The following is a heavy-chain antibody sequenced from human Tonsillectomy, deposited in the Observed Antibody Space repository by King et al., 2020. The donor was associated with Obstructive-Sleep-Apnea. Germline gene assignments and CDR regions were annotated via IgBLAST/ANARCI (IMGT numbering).Heavy chain of an antibody. CDR3: ARLNLIKDSSGYYSAPFDY. V-gene: IGHV5-51*01. J-gene: IGHJ4*02. D-gene: IGHD3-22*01. Sequence: VQLVESGAEVKKPGESLKISCKASGFTYTNYWIGWVRQMPGKGLEWMGIVYPGDSDARYSPSFEGQVTMSADKSIRTAYLQWSSLKASDTAMYYCARLNLIKDSSGYYSAPFDYWGQGTLVTVSS. CDR1: GFTYTNYW. CDR2: VYPGDSDA.